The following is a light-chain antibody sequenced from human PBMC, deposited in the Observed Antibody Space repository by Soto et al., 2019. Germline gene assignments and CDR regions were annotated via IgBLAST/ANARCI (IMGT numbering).Light chain of an antibody. CDR2: AAS. J-gene: IGKJ4*01. CDR1: QGISSW. Sequence: DIQMTQSPSSVSASVGDGVTMTCRASQGISSWLAWYQQRPGEAPKVLIFAASSLQSGVPSRFSGSGSETDFTLTITSLQPEDSATYYCQQANLFPLTFGGGNKVDIK. CDR3: QQANLFPLT. V-gene: IGKV1-12*01.